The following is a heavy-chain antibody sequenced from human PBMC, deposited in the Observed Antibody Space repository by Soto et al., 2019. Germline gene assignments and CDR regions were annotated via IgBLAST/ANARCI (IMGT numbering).Heavy chain of an antibody. D-gene: IGHD2-2*01. CDR3: ARDKDCSSTSCYFTFGY. CDR2: IIPILGIA. J-gene: IGHJ4*02. V-gene: IGHV1-69*08. CDR1: GGTFSSYT. Sequence: QVQLVQSGAEVKKPGSSVKVSCKASGGTFSSYTISWVRQAPGQGLEWMGRIIPILGIANYAQKFQGRVTITADKSTSTAYRELSSLRSDDTAVYYCARDKDCSSTSCYFTFGYWGQGTLVTVSS.